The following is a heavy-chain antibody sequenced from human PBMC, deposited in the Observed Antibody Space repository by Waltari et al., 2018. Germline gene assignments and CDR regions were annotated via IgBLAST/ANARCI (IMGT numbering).Heavy chain of an antibody. J-gene: IGHJ6*02. V-gene: IGHV4-34*01. D-gene: IGHD2-2*01. CDR1: GGSFSGYY. CDR3: ARDPPMVPAQGGYGMDV. CDR2: INTSGST. Sequence: QVQLQQWGAGLLKPSETLSLTCDVYGGSFSGYYWSLIRQPPRKGLEWIGEINTSGSTNYNPSLKSRGTISVDTSKNQFSLKLSSVTAADTAVYYCARDPPMVPAQGGYGMDVWGQGTTVTVSS.